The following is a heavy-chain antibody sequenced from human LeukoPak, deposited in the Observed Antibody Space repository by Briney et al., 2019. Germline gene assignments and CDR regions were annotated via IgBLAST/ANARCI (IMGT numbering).Heavy chain of an antibody. J-gene: IGHJ4*02. CDR2: IIPIFGTA. CDR3: ARGYSGYDEPPGY. CDR1: GGTFSSYA. D-gene: IGHD5-12*01. Sequence: SVKVSCKASGGTFSSYAISWVRQAPGQGLEWMGGIIPIFGTANYAQKFQGRVTVTADESTSTAYMELSSLRSEDTAVYYCARGYSGYDEPPGYWGQGTLVTVSS. V-gene: IGHV1-69*13.